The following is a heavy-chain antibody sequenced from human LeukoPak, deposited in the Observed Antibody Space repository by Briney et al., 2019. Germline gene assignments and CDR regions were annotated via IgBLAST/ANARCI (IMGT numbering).Heavy chain of an antibody. CDR1: GGSITSYY. V-gene: IGHV4-59*01. Sequence: PSETLSLTCTVSGGSITSYYWNWIRQSPGKGLEWIGYIYSSGTTNYNPSLKSRVTISLDTSKSQFSLRLSSVTAADAAIYYCARGLVARSGFPIHFDYWGQGTLVTVSS. J-gene: IGHJ4*02. CDR3: ARGLVARSGFPIHFDY. D-gene: IGHD3-3*01. CDR2: IYSSGTT.